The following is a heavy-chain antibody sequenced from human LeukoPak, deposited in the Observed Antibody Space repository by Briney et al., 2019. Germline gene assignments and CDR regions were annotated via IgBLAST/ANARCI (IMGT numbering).Heavy chain of an antibody. V-gene: IGHV3-30*01. CDR3: ARGSGSVVVPAAPPYNWFDL. Sequence: GRSLRLSCAASGFTFSSYAMHWVRQAPGKGLEWVAVISYDGSNKYYADSVKGRFTISRDNSKNTLYLQMNSLRAEDTAVYYCARGSGSVVVPAAPPYNWFDLWGQGTLVTVSS. D-gene: IGHD2-2*01. CDR2: ISYDGSNK. CDR1: GFTFSSYA. J-gene: IGHJ5*02.